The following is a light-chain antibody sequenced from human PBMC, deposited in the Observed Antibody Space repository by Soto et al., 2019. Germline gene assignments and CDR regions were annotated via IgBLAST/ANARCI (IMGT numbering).Light chain of an antibody. Sequence: AIRMTQSPSSLSESTGDRVTITCRASQDISSYLAWYQQKPGKAPKLLIYAASTLQSGVPSRFSGSGSGTDFTLTISCLQSEDFATYYCQQYYSYPGTFGPGTKVDIK. J-gene: IGKJ3*01. CDR3: QQYYSYPGT. CDR2: AAS. CDR1: QDISSY. V-gene: IGKV1-8*01.